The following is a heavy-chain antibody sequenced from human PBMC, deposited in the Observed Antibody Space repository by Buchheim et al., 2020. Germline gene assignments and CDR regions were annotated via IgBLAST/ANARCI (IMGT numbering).Heavy chain of an antibody. CDR2: IRYDGTNK. CDR1: GFTFSSYG. D-gene: IGHD6-13*01. Sequence: QVQLVESGGGVVQPGGSLRLSCAVSGFTFSSYGMHWVRQAPGKGLEWVAFIRYDGTNKYYADSVKGRFTISRGNSKNTPYLQMNSLRAGDTAVYYCAKTYRTVWYLDYWGQGTL. CDR3: AKTYRTVWYLDY. J-gene: IGHJ4*02. V-gene: IGHV3-30*02.